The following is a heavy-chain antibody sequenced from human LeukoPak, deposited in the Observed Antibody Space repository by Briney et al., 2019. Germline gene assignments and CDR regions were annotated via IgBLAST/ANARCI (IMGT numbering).Heavy chain of an antibody. CDR3: ARAPQITIVRGVIIPFDY. D-gene: IGHD3-10*01. V-gene: IGHV1-2*02. CDR1: GYTFTGYY. Sequence: ASVKVSCKASGYTFTGYYMHWVRQAPGQGLEWMGWINPNSGGTNYAQKFQGRVTMTRDTSISTAYMELSRLRSDDTAVYYCARAPQITIVRGVIIPFDYWGQGTLVTVSS. J-gene: IGHJ4*02. CDR2: INPNSGGT.